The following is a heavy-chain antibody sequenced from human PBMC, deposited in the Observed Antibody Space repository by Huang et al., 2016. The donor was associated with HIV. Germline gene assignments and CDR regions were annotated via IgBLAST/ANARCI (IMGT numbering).Heavy chain of an antibody. Sequence: EVQLVQSGAEVKKPGESLKISCKGSGYMFTKYWIGWVRQMPGKGLEWMVIIYPGDSDTRYSPSFQGKVTISADKSITTAYLQWSSLKASDTAIYYCARHDGARPGWVDNWGQGTLVTVSS. CDR2: IYPGDSDT. V-gene: IGHV5-51*01. CDR3: ARHDGARPGWVDN. J-gene: IGHJ5*02. CDR1: GYMFTKYW. D-gene: IGHD4-17*01.